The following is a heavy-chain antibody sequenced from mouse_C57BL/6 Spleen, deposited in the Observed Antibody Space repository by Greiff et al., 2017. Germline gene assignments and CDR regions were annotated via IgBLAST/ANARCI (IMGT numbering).Heavy chain of an antibody. V-gene: IGHV5-17*01. D-gene: IGHD4-1*01. Sequence: EVMLVESGGGLVKPGGSLKLSCAASGFTFSDYGMHWVRQAPEKGLEWVAYISSGSSTIYYADTVKGRFTISRDNAKNTLFLQMTSLRSEDTAMYYCARRELGREYFDYWGQGTTLTVSS. CDR1: GFTFSDYG. CDR2: ISSGSSTI. CDR3: ARRELGREYFDY. J-gene: IGHJ2*01.